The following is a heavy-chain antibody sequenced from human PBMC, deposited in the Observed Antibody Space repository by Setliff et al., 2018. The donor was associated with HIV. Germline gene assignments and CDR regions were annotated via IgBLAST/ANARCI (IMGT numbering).Heavy chain of an antibody. CDR1: GGTLNDYA. Sequence: GASVKVSCKASGGTLNDYAITWVRQAPGQGLEWMGGIIPIFGTSNYAQKFQGRVTITADESTSTAYMELSSLRFEDTDVYYCAEGAGSYFDYWGQGTLVTVSS. J-gene: IGHJ4*02. CDR3: AEGAGSYFDY. D-gene: IGHD1-26*01. CDR2: IIPIFGTS. V-gene: IGHV1-69*13.